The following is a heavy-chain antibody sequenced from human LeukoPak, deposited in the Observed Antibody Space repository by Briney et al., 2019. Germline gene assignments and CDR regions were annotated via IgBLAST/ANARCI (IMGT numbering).Heavy chain of an antibody. Sequence: GGSLRLSCAAPGFTFSSYSMNWVRQAPGKGLEWVSSISSSSSYIYYADSVKGRFTISRDNAKNSLYLQMNSLRAEDTAVYYCARDPHFCYYYDSSGYYRYYFDYWGQGTLVTVSS. V-gene: IGHV3-21*01. D-gene: IGHD3-22*01. CDR2: ISSSSSYI. CDR1: GFTFSSYS. CDR3: ARDPHFCYYYDSSGYYRYYFDY. J-gene: IGHJ4*02.